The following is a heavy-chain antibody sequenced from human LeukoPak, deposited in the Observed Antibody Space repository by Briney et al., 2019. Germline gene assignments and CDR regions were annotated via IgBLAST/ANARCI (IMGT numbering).Heavy chain of an antibody. CDR1: GGSISSYY. CDR2: IYYSGST. Sequence: SETLSLTCTVSGGSISSYYWSWIRQPPGKGLEWIGYIYYSGSTNYNPSLKSRVTISVDTSKNQFSLKLSSVTAADTAVYYCARGPGSSWTGGYFDYWGQGTLVTVSS. J-gene: IGHJ4*02. D-gene: IGHD6-13*01. V-gene: IGHV4-59*08. CDR3: ARGPGSSWTGGYFDY.